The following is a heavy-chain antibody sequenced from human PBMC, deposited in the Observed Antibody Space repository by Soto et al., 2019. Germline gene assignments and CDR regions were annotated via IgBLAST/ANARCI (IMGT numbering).Heavy chain of an antibody. Sequence: ASVKVSCKASGGTFNRNNIRWVRQAPGQRLEWMGWINAGNGNTKYSQKFQGRVTITRDTSASTAYMELSSLRSEDTAVYYCARDLQADYWGQGTLVTVSS. CDR1: GGTFNRNN. CDR3: ARDLQADY. J-gene: IGHJ4*02. CDR2: INAGNGNT. V-gene: IGHV1-3*01.